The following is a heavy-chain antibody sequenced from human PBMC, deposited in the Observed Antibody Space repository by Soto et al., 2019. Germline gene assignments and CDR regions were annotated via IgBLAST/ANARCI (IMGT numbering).Heavy chain of an antibody. J-gene: IGHJ5*02. D-gene: IGHD3-10*01. Sequence: TGGSLRLSCAASGFTFSSYAMSWVRQAPGKGLEWVSAISGSGGSTYYADSVKGRFTISRDNSKNTLYLQMNSLRAEDTAVYYCAKDLGYYGSGSKGWFDPWGQGTLVTVSS. CDR2: ISGSGGST. CDR3: AKDLGYYGSGSKGWFDP. CDR1: GFTFSSYA. V-gene: IGHV3-23*01.